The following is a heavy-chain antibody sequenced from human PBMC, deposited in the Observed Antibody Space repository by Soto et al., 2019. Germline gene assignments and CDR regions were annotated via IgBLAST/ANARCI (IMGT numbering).Heavy chain of an antibody. J-gene: IGHJ4*02. D-gene: IGHD3-3*01. CDR2: IYPGDSDT. Sequence: PGESLKISCKGSGYSFTSYWIGWVRQMPGKGLEWMGIIYPGDSDTRYSPSFQGQVTISADKSISTAYLQWSSLKASDTAMYYCARFPDFWSGYHYYFDYWGQGTLVTVSS. CDR3: ARFPDFWSGYHYYFDY. V-gene: IGHV5-51*01. CDR1: GYSFTSYW.